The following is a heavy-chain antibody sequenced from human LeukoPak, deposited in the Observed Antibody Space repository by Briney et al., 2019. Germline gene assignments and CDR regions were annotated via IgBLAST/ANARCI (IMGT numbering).Heavy chain of an antibody. V-gene: IGHV3-23*01. D-gene: IGHD5-12*01. CDR3: AKDQAWLRFDY. Sequence: PEGSLRLSCAASGFTFSSYAMTWVRQAPGKGLEWVSVIIASGSSTYYADSVKGRFTISRDNSKNTLYLQMNSLRAEDTAVYYCAKDQAWLRFDYWGQGTLVTVSS. CDR2: IIASGSST. J-gene: IGHJ4*02. CDR1: GFTFSSYA.